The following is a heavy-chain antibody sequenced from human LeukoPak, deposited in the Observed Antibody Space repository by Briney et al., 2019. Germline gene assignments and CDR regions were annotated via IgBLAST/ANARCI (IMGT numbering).Heavy chain of an antibody. D-gene: IGHD3-10*01. CDR3: VKPARGSGIQNGFDY. CDR2: ITINIDRT. J-gene: IGHJ4*02. V-gene: IGHV3-64D*06. Sequence: GGSLRLSCAASGFTFSNYAMHWVRQAPGKGLEYVSAITINIDRTFYADSVQGRFTISRDNSANTLYLQMSSLRPEDTAVYYCVKPARGSGIQNGFDYWGQGTLVTVSS. CDR1: GFTFSNYA.